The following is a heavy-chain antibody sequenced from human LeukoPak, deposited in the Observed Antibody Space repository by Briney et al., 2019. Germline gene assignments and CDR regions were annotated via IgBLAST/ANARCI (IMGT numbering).Heavy chain of an antibody. J-gene: IGHJ4*02. D-gene: IGHD4-11*01. V-gene: IGHV4-39*01. CDR1: GGSIRSNSYY. CDR3: ATGKMTTLLRVRQTASDY. Sequence: SETLSLTCTVSGGSIRSNSYYWGWIRQPPGKGLEWIGSIYFSGNTYYNPSLKSRVTISVDTSKNQFSLKLSSVTAADTAVYYCATGKMTTLLRVRQTASDYWGQGTLVTVSS. CDR2: IYFSGNT.